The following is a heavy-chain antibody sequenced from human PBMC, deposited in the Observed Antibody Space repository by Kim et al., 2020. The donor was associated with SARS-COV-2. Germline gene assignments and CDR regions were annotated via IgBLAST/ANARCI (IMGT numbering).Heavy chain of an antibody. D-gene: IGHD6-13*01. J-gene: IGHJ5*02. V-gene: IGHV5-10-1*01. CDR3: ARSGSSWRDWFDP. Sequence: YSPSFQGHVTISADKSISTAYLQWSSLKASDTAMYYCARSGSSWRDWFDPWGQGTLVTVSS.